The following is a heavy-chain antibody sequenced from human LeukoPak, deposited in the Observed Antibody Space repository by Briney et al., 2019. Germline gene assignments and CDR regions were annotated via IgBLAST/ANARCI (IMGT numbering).Heavy chain of an antibody. CDR1: GFTFSSYE. CDR3: ARGWFGDMNWFDP. CDR2: ISSSGSTI. J-gene: IGHJ5*02. V-gene: IGHV3-48*03. Sequence: GGSLRLSCAASGFTFSSYEMNWVRQAPGKGLEWVSYISSSGSTIYYADSVKGRFTISRDNAKNSLYLQMNSLRAEDTAVYYCARGWFGDMNWFDPSGQGTLVTVSS. D-gene: IGHD3-10*01.